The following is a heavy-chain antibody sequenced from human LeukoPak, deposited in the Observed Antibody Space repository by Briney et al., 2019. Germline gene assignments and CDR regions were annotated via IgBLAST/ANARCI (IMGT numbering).Heavy chain of an antibody. CDR3: ARRYMATSAEDFDY. Sequence: GGSLRLSCAASGFTFSSYVMHWVRQAPGKGLEWVAIISYDGSNEYYADSVKGRFTISRDNSKNTLYLQMNRLRAEDTAVYYRARRYMATSAEDFDYWGQGTLVTVSS. D-gene: IGHD3-16*02. V-gene: IGHV3-30*04. J-gene: IGHJ4*02. CDR1: GFTFSSYV. CDR2: ISYDGSNE.